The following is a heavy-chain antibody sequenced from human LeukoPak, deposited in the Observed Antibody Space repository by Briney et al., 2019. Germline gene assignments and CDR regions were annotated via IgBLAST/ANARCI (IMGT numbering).Heavy chain of an antibody. CDR2: INWNGGST. CDR1: GFTFDDYG. V-gene: IGHV3-20*01. Sequence: GGSLRLSCAASGFTFDDYGMSWVRQAPGKGLEWVSGINWNGGSTGYADSVKGRFTISRDNAKNSLYLQMNSLRAEDTALYHCARRHCSGGSCYLDYWGQGTLVTVSS. J-gene: IGHJ4*02. CDR3: ARRHCSGGSCYLDY. D-gene: IGHD2-15*01.